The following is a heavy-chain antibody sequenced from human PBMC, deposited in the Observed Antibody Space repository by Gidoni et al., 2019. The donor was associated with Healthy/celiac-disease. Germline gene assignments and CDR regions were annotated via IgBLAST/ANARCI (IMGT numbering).Heavy chain of an antibody. CDR1: GFTFSSYG. CDR3: AKDRGPLAVAGLFDY. Sequence: QVQLVESGGGVVQPGRSLRLSCAASGFTFSSYGMHWVRQAPGKGMEWEAIISYDGSNKYYADSVKSRFTIYRDNSKNTLYLQMNSLRAEDTAVYYCAKDRGPLAVAGLFDYWGQGTLVTVSS. CDR2: ISYDGSNK. V-gene: IGHV3-30*18. J-gene: IGHJ4*02. D-gene: IGHD6-19*01.